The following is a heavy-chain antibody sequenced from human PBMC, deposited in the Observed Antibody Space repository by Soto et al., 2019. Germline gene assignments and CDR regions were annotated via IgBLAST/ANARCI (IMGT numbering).Heavy chain of an antibody. J-gene: IGHJ6*02. D-gene: IGHD3-3*01. CDR3: ARDRAYDFWSGNEGYYYYGMDV. V-gene: IGHV4-30-4*01. Sequence: QVQLQESGPGLVKPSQTLSLTCTVSGGSISSGDYYWSWIRQPPGKGLEWIGYIYYSGSTYYNPSRKSRVTIAVDTSKNQFSLKLSSVTAADTAVYYCARDRAYDFWSGNEGYYYYGMDVWGQGTTVTVSS. CDR2: IYYSGST. CDR1: GGSISSGDYY.